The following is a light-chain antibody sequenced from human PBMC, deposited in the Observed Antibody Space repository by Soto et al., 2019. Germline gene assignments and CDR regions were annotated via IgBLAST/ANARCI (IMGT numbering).Light chain of an antibody. J-gene: IGKJ5*01. CDR3: QQASAFPIT. CDR2: TAS. Sequence: DIQMTQSPSFVSASVGDRVTVTCRASQGISNWLAWYQQKPGKAPKLLIYTASTLGSGVPSRFSGIGSGTDFTLTISSLQPEDCATYYCQQASAFPITFGQGTRLEIK. CDR1: QGISNW. V-gene: IGKV1-12*01.